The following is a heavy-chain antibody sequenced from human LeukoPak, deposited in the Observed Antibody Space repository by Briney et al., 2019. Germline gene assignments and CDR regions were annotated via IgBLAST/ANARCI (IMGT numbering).Heavy chain of an antibody. V-gene: IGHV4-34*01. CDR2: INHSGST. Sequence: SETLSLTCAVYGGSFSGYYWSWIRQPPGKGLEWIGEINHSGSTNYNPSLKSRVTISVDTSKNQFSLKLSSVTAADTAVYYCARHGGGDPGAFDYWGQGTLVTVSS. J-gene: IGHJ4*02. CDR3: ARHGGGDPGAFDY. D-gene: IGHD2-21*02. CDR1: GGSFSGYY.